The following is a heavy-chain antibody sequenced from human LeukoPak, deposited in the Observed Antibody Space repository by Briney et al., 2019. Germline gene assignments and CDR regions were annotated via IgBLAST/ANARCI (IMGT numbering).Heavy chain of an antibody. CDR1: GGSIGKTSYY. V-gene: IGHV4-39*07. CDR2: IYYSGTT. Sequence: SETLSLTCTVSGGSIGKTSYYWGWLRQPPGKGLEWIGNIYYSGTTYYNPSLKSRVTISVDTSKNQFSLTLNSVTAADTAVYFCARFKQLGRSFDSWGLGSLVTVSS. CDR3: ARFKQLGRSFDS. J-gene: IGHJ4*02. D-gene: IGHD1-1*01.